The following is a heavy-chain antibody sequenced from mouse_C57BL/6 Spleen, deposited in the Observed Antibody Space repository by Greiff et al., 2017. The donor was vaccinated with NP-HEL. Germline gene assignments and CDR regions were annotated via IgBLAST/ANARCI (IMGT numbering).Heavy chain of an antibody. CDR1: GYAFSSSW. D-gene: IGHD1-1*01. CDR3: AREELRGMDY. CDR2: IYPGDGDT. V-gene: IGHV1-82*01. J-gene: IGHJ4*01. Sequence: LMKPGASVKISCKASGYAFSSSWMNWVKQRPGKGLEWIGRIYPGDGDTNYNGKFKGKATLTADKSSSTAYMQLSSLTSEDSAVYFCAREELRGMDYWGQGTSVTVSS.